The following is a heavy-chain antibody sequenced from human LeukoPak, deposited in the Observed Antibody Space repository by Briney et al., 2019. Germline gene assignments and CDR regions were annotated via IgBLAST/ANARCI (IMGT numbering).Heavy chain of an antibody. CDR3: AKDRRFLGWLLLDY. J-gene: IGHJ4*02. Sequence: GGSLRLSCAASGFTFSSYAMSWVRQAPGKGLEWVSAISGSGGSTYYADSVKGRFTFARDNSKNTLYLQMNSLRAEDTAVYYCAKDRRFLGWLLLDYWGQGTLVPVSS. CDR2: ISGSGGST. V-gene: IGHV3-23*01. D-gene: IGHD3-3*01. CDR1: GFTFSSYA.